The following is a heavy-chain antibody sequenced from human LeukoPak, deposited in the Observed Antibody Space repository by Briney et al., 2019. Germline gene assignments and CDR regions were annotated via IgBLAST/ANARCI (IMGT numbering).Heavy chain of an antibody. CDR2: INTDMSST. D-gene: IGHD2-15*01. CDR1: GFTFSDYW. J-gene: IGHJ4*02. V-gene: IGHV3-74*01. CDR3: ARDLSHCSGGSCYSAHFDY. Sequence: PGGSLRLSCAASGFTFSDYWMHWVRHAPGKGLVWVSRINTDMSSTIYTDSVKGRFTISRDNAKNTLYLQMSSLRAEDTAVYYCARDLSHCSGGSCYSAHFDYWGLGTLVTVSS.